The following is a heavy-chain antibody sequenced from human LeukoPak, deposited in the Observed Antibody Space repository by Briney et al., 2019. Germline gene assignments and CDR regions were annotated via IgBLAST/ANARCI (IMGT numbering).Heavy chain of an antibody. CDR1: GGSIGSNY. D-gene: IGHD6-19*01. CDR2: IYYTRAT. V-gene: IGHV4-59*08. CDR3: AKYGNSGWVIDN. J-gene: IGHJ4*02. Sequence: SETLSLTCTVSGGSIGSNYWTWIRQPPGKGLEYIGYIYYTRATNYNPSLKSRVTISVDTSKNQFSLKMTSVTAADTAVYFCAKYGNSGWVIDNWGQGTLVTASS.